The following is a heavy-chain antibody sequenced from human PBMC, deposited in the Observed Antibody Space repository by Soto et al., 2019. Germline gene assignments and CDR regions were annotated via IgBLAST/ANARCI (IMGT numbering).Heavy chain of an antibody. Sequence: SETLSLTCTVSGGSISSYYWSWIRQPPGRGLEWIGYIYHSGSTYYNPSLKSRLTISVDTSKNQFSLRLSSVTAADTAVYYCAREMNYYDTSGYSYFDSWGQGTLVTVSS. CDR3: AREMNYYDTSGYSYFDS. V-gene: IGHV4-59*12. D-gene: IGHD3-22*01. CDR1: GGSISSYY. CDR2: IYHSGST. J-gene: IGHJ4*02.